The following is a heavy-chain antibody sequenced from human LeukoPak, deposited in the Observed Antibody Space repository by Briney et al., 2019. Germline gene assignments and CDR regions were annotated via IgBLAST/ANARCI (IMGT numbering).Heavy chain of an antibody. J-gene: IGHJ5*02. CDR1: GGSLSSSDYY. Sequence: PSETLSLTCTVSGGSLSSSDYYWGWLRQAPGRGLVWIGSIHYGGSTYYNPSLKSRVTISVDTSMNQFSLKLSFVTTADTAVYYCARALGYCSGGSCTRGYNWFDPWGQGTLVTVPS. V-gene: IGHV4-39*01. CDR2: IHYGGST. CDR3: ARALGYCSGGSCTRGYNWFDP. D-gene: IGHD2-15*01.